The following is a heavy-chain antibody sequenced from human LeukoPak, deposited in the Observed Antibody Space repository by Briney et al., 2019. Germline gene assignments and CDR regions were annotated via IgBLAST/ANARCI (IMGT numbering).Heavy chain of an antibody. V-gene: IGHV3-20*04. CDR1: GFTFDDYG. J-gene: IGHJ4*02. D-gene: IGHD2-2*01. Sequence: GGSLRLSCAASGFTFDDYGMSWVRQAPGKGLEWVSGINWNGGSTGYADSVKGRFTISRDNAKNSLYLQMNSLRAEDTAVYYCAKASLKVVPAATFDYWGQGTLVTVSS. CDR2: INWNGGST. CDR3: AKASLKVVPAATFDY.